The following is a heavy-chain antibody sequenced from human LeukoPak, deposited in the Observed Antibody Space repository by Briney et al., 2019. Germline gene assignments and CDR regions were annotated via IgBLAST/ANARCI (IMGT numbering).Heavy chain of an antibody. V-gene: IGHV3-21*04. D-gene: IGHD5-24*01. CDR3: AKESRRDGYNFWDPPVTYSDY. CDR1: GFTFSSYS. CDR2: ISSSSSYI. J-gene: IGHJ4*02. Sequence: PGGSLRLSCAASGFTFSSYSMNWVRQAPGKGLEWVSSISSSSSYIYYADSVKGRFTISRDNSKNTLYLQMNSLRAEDTAVYYCAKESRRDGYNFWDPPVTYSDYWGQGTLVTVSS.